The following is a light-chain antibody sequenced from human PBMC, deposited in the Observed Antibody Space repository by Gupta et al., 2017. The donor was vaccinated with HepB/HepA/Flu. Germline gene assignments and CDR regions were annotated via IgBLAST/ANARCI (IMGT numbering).Light chain of an antibody. Sequence: DIQMTQSPSSLSASVGDRVTTTCQASHDISNFLNWYQQKPGKAPKLLIYDASKFDTGVPSRFSGSGCETDFTITSISPQHEDIATYYCQHFDNLPSFGAGTKVDFQ. J-gene: IGKJ3*01. CDR2: DAS. CDR1: HDISNF. CDR3: QHFDNLPS. V-gene: IGKV1-33*01.